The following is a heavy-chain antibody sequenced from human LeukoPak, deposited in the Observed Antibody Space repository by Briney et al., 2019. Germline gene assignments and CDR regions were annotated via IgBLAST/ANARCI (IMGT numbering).Heavy chain of an antibody. CDR1: GFTFSSYG. CDR3: ARDNYGMDV. Sequence: PGRSLRLSCAASGFTFSSYGMHWVRHAPGKGLEGVAVIWYDGSNKYYADSVKGRFTISRDNSKNTLYLQMNSLRAEDTAVYYCARDNYGMDVWGQGTTVTVS. J-gene: IGHJ6*02. V-gene: IGHV3-33*01. CDR2: IWYDGSNK.